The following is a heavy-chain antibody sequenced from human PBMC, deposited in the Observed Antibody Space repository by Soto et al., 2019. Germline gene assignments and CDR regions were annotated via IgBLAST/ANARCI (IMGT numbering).Heavy chain of an antibody. V-gene: IGHV4-59*08. CDR2: IYYSGST. D-gene: IGHD6-19*01. J-gene: IGHJ4*02. CDR1: GGSISSYY. CDR3: ARVAVAGTGLYYFDY. Sequence: SETLSLPCTVSGGSISSYYWSWIRQPPGKGLEWIGYIYYSGSTNYNPSLKSRVTISVDTSKNQFSLKLSSVTAADTAVYYCARVAVAGTGLYYFDYWGQGTLVTVSS.